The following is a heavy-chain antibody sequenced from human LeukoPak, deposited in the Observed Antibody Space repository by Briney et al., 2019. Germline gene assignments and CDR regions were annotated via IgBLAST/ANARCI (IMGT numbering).Heavy chain of an antibody. CDR2: IYHSGST. Sequence: PSETLSLTCAVYGGSFSGYSWSWIRQPPGKGLEWIGYIYHSGSTYYNPSLKSRVTISVDRSTNQFSLKLSSVTAADTAVYYCARNYYDSSGYYSRYHDAFDIWGQGTMVTVSS. D-gene: IGHD3-22*01. V-gene: IGHV4-30-2*01. CDR1: GGSFSGYS. CDR3: ARNYYDSSGYYSRYHDAFDI. J-gene: IGHJ3*02.